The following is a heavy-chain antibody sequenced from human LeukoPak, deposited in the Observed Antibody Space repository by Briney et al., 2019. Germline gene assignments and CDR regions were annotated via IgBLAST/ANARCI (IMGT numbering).Heavy chain of an antibody. V-gene: IGHV4-59*11. CDR1: GGSISSHY. D-gene: IGHD3-10*01. J-gene: IGHJ5*02. CDR3: ARVWFGEPTNWFDP. Sequence: SETLSLTCTVSGGSISSHYWSWIRQPPGKGLEWIGYFYYSGSTNYNPSLKSRVTISVVTSKNEFSLILSSVTAADTAVYYCARVWFGEPTNWFDPWGQGTLVTVSS. CDR2: FYYSGST.